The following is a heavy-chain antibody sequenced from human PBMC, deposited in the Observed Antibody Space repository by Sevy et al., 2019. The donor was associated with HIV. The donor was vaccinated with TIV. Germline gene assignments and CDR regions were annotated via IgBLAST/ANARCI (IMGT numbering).Heavy chain of an antibody. Sequence: GGSLRLSCVASGFNFRNFWMSWARQPPGKGRECVADIKQDGSEANYVDSVKGRFTISRDNAKNSLYLQMNSLRDEDTAMYFCVRDKEVGASILDAWGQGTPVTVSS. CDR2: IKQDGSEA. CDR1: GFNFRNFW. J-gene: IGHJ5*02. CDR3: VRDKEVGASILDA. V-gene: IGHV3-7*03. D-gene: IGHD1-26*01.